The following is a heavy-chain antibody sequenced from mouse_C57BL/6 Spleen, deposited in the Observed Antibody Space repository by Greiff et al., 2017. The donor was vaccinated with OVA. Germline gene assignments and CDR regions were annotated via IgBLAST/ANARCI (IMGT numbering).Heavy chain of an antibody. D-gene: IGHD2-4*01. V-gene: IGHV14-2*01. Sequence: EVQLQQSGAELVKPGASVKLSCTASGFNIKDYYMHWVKQRPEQGLEWIGRIDPEDGETKYAPNFQGKATITADKYSNTAYMQLSSLTTEDTAVYYCSRATDDDSPVDYWGQGTTLTVSS. CDR1: GFNIKDYY. J-gene: IGHJ2*01. CDR3: SRATDDDSPVDY. CDR2: IDPEDGET.